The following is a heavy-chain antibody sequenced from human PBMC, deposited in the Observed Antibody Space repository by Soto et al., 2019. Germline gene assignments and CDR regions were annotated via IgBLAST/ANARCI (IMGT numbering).Heavy chain of an antibody. V-gene: IGHV3-21*01. CDR1: GFSFCSYS. Sequence: EVQLVESGGGLVKPGGSLRLSCAASGFSFCSYSMNWVHQAPGKGLEWVSFISSSSSYINYEDSVKGRCTISRDNAKNPLFLQMTSLGAEDTAVYYCARVGTWYGSGSPYSSDYWGQGTLVSVSS. CDR3: ARVGTWYGSGSPYSSDY. CDR2: ISSSSSYI. J-gene: IGHJ4*02. D-gene: IGHD3-10*01.